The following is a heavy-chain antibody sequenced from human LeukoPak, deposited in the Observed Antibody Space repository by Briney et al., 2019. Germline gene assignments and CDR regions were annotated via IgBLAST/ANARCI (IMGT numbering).Heavy chain of an antibody. Sequence: GGSLRLSCAASGFTFSSYAMSWVRQAPGKGLEWVSAISGSGGSTYYADSVKGRFTISRDNSRNTLYLQMNSLRPEDTALYYCAKEWYVGSPPDHWGQGTQVTVSS. D-gene: IGHD3-10*01. J-gene: IGHJ4*02. CDR2: ISGSGGST. V-gene: IGHV3-23*01. CDR1: GFTFSSYA. CDR3: AKEWYVGSPPDH.